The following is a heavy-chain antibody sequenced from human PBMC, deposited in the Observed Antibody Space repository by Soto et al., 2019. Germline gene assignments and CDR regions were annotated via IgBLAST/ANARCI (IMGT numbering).Heavy chain of an antibody. D-gene: IGHD6-13*01. CDR2: IYYSGST. Sequence: QLQLQESGPGLVKPSETLSLTCTVSGGSISSSSYYWGWIRQPPGKGLQWIGSIYYSGSTYYNPSLKSRVTISVDTSKNQVSLKLSSVTAADTAVYYCARIAAAGTDFDNWGQGTLVTVSS. V-gene: IGHV4-39*01. CDR1: GGSISSSSYY. J-gene: IGHJ4*02. CDR3: ARIAAAGTDFDN.